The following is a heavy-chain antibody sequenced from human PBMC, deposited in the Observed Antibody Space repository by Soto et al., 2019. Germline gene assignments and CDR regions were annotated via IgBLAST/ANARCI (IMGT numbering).Heavy chain of an antibody. J-gene: IGHJ6*02. Sequence: SVKVSCKASGGTFSSYAISWVLQAPGQGLEWMGGIIPIFGTTNYAQKFQGRVTITADESTSTAYMELSSLRSEDTAVYYCARDCMKQLAGRGMDVWGQGTTVTVSS. CDR1: GGTFSSYA. CDR2: IIPIFGTT. CDR3: ARDCMKQLAGRGMDV. D-gene: IGHD6-6*01. V-gene: IGHV1-69*13.